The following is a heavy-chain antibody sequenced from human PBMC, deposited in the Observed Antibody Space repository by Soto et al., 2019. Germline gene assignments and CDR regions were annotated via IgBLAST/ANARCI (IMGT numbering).Heavy chain of an antibody. CDR1: GGSFSNYA. CDR3: ARVIRGYSFGPHDY. Sequence: QVHLVQSGAEAKTPGSSVKVSCKASGGSFSNYALNWVRQAPGQGLEWMGGIIPISVTSSYAQKFQGRVTITADTSASTAYLELSSLRSEDSAVYYCARVIRGYSFGPHDYWGQGTLVTVSS. CDR2: IIPISVTS. D-gene: IGHD5-18*01. J-gene: IGHJ4*02. V-gene: IGHV1-69*06.